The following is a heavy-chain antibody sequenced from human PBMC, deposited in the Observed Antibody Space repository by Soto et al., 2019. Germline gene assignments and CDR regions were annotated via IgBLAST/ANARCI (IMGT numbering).Heavy chain of an antibody. J-gene: IGHJ5*02. CDR3: ARHSSSWYEGWFDP. Sequence: QVQLVQSGAEVKKPGASVKVSCKASGYTFTSYDINWVRQATGQGLEWMGWMNPNSGNTGYAQKFEGRVTMTRNTSISTDYMELSSLRSEDTAVYYFARHSSSWYEGWFDPWGQGTLVPGSS. CDR1: GYTFTSYD. D-gene: IGHD6-13*01. CDR2: MNPNSGNT. V-gene: IGHV1-8*01.